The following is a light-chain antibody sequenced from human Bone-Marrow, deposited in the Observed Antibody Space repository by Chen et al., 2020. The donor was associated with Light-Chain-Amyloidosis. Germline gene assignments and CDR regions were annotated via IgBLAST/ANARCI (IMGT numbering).Light chain of an antibody. J-gene: IGLJ2*01. Sequence: QSALTQPASVSGSPGQSITISCTGTSSDVGGYNHVSWYQQHPGKAPKLMIYDVSNRPSGVSNRFSGSKSGNTASLTISGLQAEDEADYYGSSYTSSRTLVFGGGTKLTVL. CDR2: DVS. V-gene: IGLV2-14*03. CDR3: SSYTSSRTLV. CDR1: SSDVGGYNH.